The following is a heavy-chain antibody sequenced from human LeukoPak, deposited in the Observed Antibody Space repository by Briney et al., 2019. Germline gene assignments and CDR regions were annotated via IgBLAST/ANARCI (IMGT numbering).Heavy chain of an antibody. CDR1: GGSISSYY. CDR3: ARGGDSSSWYILPRFDY. CDR2: IYYSGST. V-gene: IGHV4-59*01. J-gene: IGHJ4*02. Sequence: SETLSLTCTVSGGSISSYYWSWIRQPPGKGLEWIGSIYYSGSTNYNPSLKSRVTISVDTSKNQFSLKLSSVTAADTAVYYCARGGDSSSWYILPRFDYWGQGTLVTVSS. D-gene: IGHD6-13*01.